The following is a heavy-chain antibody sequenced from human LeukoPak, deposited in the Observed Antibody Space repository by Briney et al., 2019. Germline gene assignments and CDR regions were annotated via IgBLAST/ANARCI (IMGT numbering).Heavy chain of an antibody. D-gene: IGHD6-6*01. CDR3: ARGLAAPLDY. V-gene: IGHV4-61*02. CDR1: GGSISSGSYY. J-gene: IGHJ4*02. CDR2: IYTSGST. Sequence: PSQTLSLTCTVSGGSISSGSYYWSWIRQPAGKGLEWIGRIYTSGSTNYNPSLKSRVTISVDTSKNQFSLKLSSVTAADTAVYYCARGLAAPLDYWGQGTLVTVSS.